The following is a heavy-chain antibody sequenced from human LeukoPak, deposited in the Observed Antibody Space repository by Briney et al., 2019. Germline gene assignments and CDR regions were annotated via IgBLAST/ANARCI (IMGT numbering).Heavy chain of an antibody. J-gene: IGHJ6*02. Sequence: ASVKVSCKASGYTFTSYYMHWVRQAPGQGLEWMGIINPSGGSTSYAQKFQGRVTMTRDTSTSTVYMELSSLRSEDTAVYYRARDSTPYSSSWTTLVYYYYYGMDVWGQGTTVTVSS. CDR3: ARDSTPYSSSWTTLVYYYYYGMDV. CDR2: INPSGGST. V-gene: IGHV1-46*01. D-gene: IGHD6-13*01. CDR1: GYTFTSYY.